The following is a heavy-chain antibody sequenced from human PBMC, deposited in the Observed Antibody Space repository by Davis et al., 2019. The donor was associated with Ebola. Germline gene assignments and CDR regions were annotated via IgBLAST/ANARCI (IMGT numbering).Heavy chain of an antibody. CDR3: AKDTSRGLWFGELGRD. Sequence: PGGSLRLSCAASGFTFSSYGMHWVRQAPGKGLEWVAVISYDGSNKYYADSVKGRFTISRDNSKNTLYLQMNSLRAEDTAVYYCAKDTSRGLWFGELGRDWGQGTLVTVSS. V-gene: IGHV3-30*18. D-gene: IGHD3-10*01. CDR2: ISYDGSNK. J-gene: IGHJ4*02. CDR1: GFTFSSYG.